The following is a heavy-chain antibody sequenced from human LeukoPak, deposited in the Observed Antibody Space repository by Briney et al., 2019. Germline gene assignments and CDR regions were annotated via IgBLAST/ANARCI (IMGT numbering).Heavy chain of an antibody. CDR3: ARVGSSGSGFDY. CDR1: GFSFSIYA. D-gene: IGHD3-22*01. CDR2: ISSSAGDT. V-gene: IGHV3-23*01. Sequence: PGGSLRLSCVASGFSFSIYAMSWVRQAPGKGLEWVSAISSSAGDTYYADSVKGRFTISRDNSKNTLYLQMNSLRAEDTAVYYCARVGSSGSGFDYWGQGTLVTVSS. J-gene: IGHJ4*02.